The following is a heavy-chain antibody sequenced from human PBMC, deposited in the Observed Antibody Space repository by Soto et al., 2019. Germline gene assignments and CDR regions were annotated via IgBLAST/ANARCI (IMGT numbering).Heavy chain of an antibody. J-gene: IGHJ5*02. V-gene: IGHV1-69*06. CDR1: GGTFSSYA. CDR2: IIPIFGTA. D-gene: IGHD3-10*01. CDR3: ASHEGALWFGQYNWFDP. Sequence: SVKVSCKASGGTFSSYAISWVRQAPGQGLEWMGGIIPIFGTANYAQKFQGRVTITADKSTSTAYMELSSLRSEDTAVYYCASHEGALWFGQYNWFDPWGQGTLVTVSS.